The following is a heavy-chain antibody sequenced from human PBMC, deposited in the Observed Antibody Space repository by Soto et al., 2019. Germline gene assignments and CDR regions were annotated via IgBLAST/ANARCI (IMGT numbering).Heavy chain of an antibody. Sequence: ASVKVSCKASGYTFTSYGISWVRQAPGQGLEWMGWISAYNGNTNYAQKLQGRVTMTRDTSTSTVYMDVSSLRSEDTAVYYCARVLGGLSSSYFDYWGQGTLVTVSS. CDR3: ARVLGGLSSSYFDY. D-gene: IGHD3-16*01. CDR2: ISAYNGNT. CDR1: GYTFTSYG. V-gene: IGHV1-18*01. J-gene: IGHJ4*02.